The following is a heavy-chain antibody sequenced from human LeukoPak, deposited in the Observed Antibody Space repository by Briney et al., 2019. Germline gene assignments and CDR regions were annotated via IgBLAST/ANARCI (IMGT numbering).Heavy chain of an antibody. CDR2: ISDYNGNT. Sequence: ASVKVSCKGSGYTFSSNGISWVRQAPGQGLEWMGWISDYNGNTNYAQKFQGRVTMTTDASTSTAYMELRSLRSDDTAVYYCARHKPYGSGSFDTFDIWGQATMVTVSS. D-gene: IGHD3-10*01. CDR3: ARHKPYGSGSFDTFDI. CDR1: GYTFSSNG. V-gene: IGHV1-18*01. J-gene: IGHJ3*02.